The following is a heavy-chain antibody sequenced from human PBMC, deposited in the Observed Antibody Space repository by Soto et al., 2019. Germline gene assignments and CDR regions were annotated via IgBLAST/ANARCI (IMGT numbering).Heavy chain of an antibody. Sequence: SETLSLTCAVYGGSFSGYYWSWIRQPPGKGLEWIGEINHSGSTNYNPSLKSRVTISVDTSKNQFSLKLSSVTAADTAVYYCARKVVVVVPAQGTRYYYGMDVWGQGTTVTVS. V-gene: IGHV4-34*01. D-gene: IGHD2-2*01. J-gene: IGHJ6*02. CDR2: INHSGST. CDR3: ARKVVVVVPAQGTRYYYGMDV. CDR1: GGSFSGYY.